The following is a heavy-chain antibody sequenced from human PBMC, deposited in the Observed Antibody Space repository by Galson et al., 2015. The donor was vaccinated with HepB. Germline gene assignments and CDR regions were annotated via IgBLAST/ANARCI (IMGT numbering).Heavy chain of an antibody. CDR2: TYYRSKWYN. V-gene: IGHV6-1*01. CDR1: GDSVSSHSAA. J-gene: IGHJ6*02. CDR3: ARGVDYYSNYPYGMDV. D-gene: IGHD4-11*01. Sequence: CAISGDSVSSHSAAWNWIRQSPSRGLEWLGRTYYRSKWYNDYAVSVKSRITINPDTSKNQFSLQLNSVTPEDTAVYYCARGVDYYSNYPYGMDVWGQGTTVTVSS.